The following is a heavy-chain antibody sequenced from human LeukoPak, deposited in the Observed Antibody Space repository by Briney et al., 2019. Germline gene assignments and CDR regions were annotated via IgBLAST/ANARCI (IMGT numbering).Heavy chain of an antibody. J-gene: IGHJ4*02. Sequence: PSETLSLTCTVSGGSISNYYWSWIRQPPGKGLEWVGSIYYNGGTHNNPSLKSRVTLSVDTSKSQFSLKLSSVTAADTAVYYCARLSAYNFPDYWGQGTLVTVSS. D-gene: IGHD5-24*01. CDR2: IYYNGGT. CDR3: ARLSAYNFPDY. CDR1: GGSISNYY. V-gene: IGHV4-59*08.